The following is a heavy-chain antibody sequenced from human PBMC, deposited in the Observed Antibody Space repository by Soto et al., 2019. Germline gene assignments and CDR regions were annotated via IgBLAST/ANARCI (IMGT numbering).Heavy chain of an antibody. D-gene: IGHD3-22*01. V-gene: IGHV1-8*01. J-gene: IGHJ5*02. CDR2: MNPNSGNT. CDR3: AGEGNYYDSSGYFGPWFDP. CDR1: GYTFNSYD. Sequence: QVQLVQSGAEVKKPGASVKVSCKASGYTFNSYDINWVRQDTGQGLEWMGWMNPNSGNTGYAQKFQGRVTMTRNTSISTAYMELSSVRSEDTAVYYCAGEGNYYDSSGYFGPWFDPWGQGTLVTVSS.